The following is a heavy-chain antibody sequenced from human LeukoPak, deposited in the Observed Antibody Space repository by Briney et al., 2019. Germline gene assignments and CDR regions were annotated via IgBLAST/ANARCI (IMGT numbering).Heavy chain of an antibody. CDR2: ISSTSSYI. CDR3: ARVPQWLVLDY. V-gene: IGHV3-21*01. CDR1: GFTFSTYS. Sequence: GGSLRLSCAASGFTFSTYSTNWVRQAPGKGLEWVSSISSTSSYISYADSVKGRFTISRDNAKNSLYLQMNSLRAEDTAVYYCARVPQWLVLDYWGQGTLVTVSS. J-gene: IGHJ4*02. D-gene: IGHD6-19*01.